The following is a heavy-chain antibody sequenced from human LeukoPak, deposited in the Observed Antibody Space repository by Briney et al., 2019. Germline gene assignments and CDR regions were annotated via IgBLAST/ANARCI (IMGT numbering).Heavy chain of an antibody. CDR1: GGSISSSSYY. Sequence: SETLSLTCTVSGGSISSSSYYWGWIRQPPGKGLEWIGSIYYSGSTYYNPSLKSRVTISVDTSKNRFSLKLSSVTAADTAVYYCARRHSGSYFDYWGQGTLVTVSS. CDR2: IYYSGST. CDR3: ARRHSGSYFDY. J-gene: IGHJ4*02. D-gene: IGHD1-26*01. V-gene: IGHV4-39*01.